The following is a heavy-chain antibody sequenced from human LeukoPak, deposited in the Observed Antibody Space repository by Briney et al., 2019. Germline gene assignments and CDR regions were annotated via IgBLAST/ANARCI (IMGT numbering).Heavy chain of an antibody. V-gene: IGHV1-18*01. CDR2: ISAYTGNT. D-gene: IGHD6-6*01. CDR1: GYPFTIYS. J-gene: IGHJ4*02. Sequence: ASVTVSFTASGYPFTIYSISWVRHAPRQGPERMGWISAYTGNTNYAQKFQGRVSMTTGTSTTTAYMELRSVRSDDTAVYYCARSYSSSSNFDYWGQGTLVTVSS. CDR3: ARSYSSSSNFDY.